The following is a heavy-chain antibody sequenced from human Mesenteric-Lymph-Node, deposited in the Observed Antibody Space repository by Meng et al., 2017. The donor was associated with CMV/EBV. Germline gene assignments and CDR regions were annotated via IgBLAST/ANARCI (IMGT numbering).Heavy chain of an antibody. D-gene: IGHD4-17*01. CDR2: IYYSGST. CDR1: GGSISSSSYY. Sequence: SETLSLTCTVSGGSISSSSYYWGWIRQPPGKGLEWIGSIYYSGSTYYNPSLKSRVTISVDTSKNQFSLELSSVTAADTAVYSCAVRTPYGVHYGMDVWGQGTTVTVSS. V-gene: IGHV4-39*07. J-gene: IGHJ6*02. CDR3: AVRTPYGVHYGMDV.